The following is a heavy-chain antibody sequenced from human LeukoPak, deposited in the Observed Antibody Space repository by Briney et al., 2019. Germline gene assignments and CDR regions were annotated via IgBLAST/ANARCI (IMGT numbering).Heavy chain of an antibody. J-gene: IGHJ6*03. V-gene: IGHV3-23*01. CDR2: NTLSGGST. Sequence: GGSLTLSRAASGFTFSYYGMRWVRQAPGKGLEWVASNTLSGGSTFYADSVKGRFTISRDNSKNTLYLQMNSLSAEDTAVYYCAKRGNPAVGHHYLDVWGKGTTVSVSS. CDR1: GFTFSYYG. D-gene: IGHD2-2*01. CDR3: AKRGNPAVGHHYLDV.